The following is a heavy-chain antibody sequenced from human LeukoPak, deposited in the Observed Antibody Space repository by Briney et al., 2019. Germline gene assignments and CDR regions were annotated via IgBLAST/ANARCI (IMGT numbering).Heavy chain of an antibody. V-gene: IGHV1-18*01. J-gene: IGHJ4*02. CDR3: ARGLAIRPEDY. CDR1: GYTFSSYG. Sequence: ASVKVSCKGSGYTFSSYGISWVRQAPGQGLEWMGWISTYNGNTNYAQKLQGRVTMTTDTSTSTAYMELRSLRSDDTAVYYCARGLAIRPEDYWGQGTLVTVSS. CDR2: ISTYNGNT.